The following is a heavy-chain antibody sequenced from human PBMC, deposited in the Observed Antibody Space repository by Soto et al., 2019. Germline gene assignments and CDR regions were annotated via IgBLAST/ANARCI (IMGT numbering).Heavy chain of an antibody. CDR2: IYYSGST. Sequence: SETLSLTCTVSGGSISSGDYYWSWIRQPPGKGLEWIGYIYYSGSTYYNPSLKSRVTISVDTSKNQFSLKLSSVTAADTAVYYCARVGDYDILTGYGVDYWGQGTLVTVSP. V-gene: IGHV4-30-4*01. CDR3: ARVGDYDILTGYGVDY. D-gene: IGHD3-9*01. J-gene: IGHJ4*02. CDR1: GGSISSGDYY.